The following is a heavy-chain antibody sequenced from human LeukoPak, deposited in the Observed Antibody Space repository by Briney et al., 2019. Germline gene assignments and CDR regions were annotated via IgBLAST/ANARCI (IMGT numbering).Heavy chain of an antibody. J-gene: IGHJ4*02. CDR2: IDGDGRST. D-gene: IGHD2-15*01. CDR1: GFTFSSYW. CDR3: ARELGYCSGGSCYPGSH. V-gene: IGHV3-74*01. Sequence: GGSLRLSCAASGFTFSSYWMHWVRQAPGKGLVWVSRIDGDGRSTGYADSVKGRFTISRDNAKNTLYLQMNSLRAEDTAVYYCARELGYCSGGSCYPGSHWGQGTLVTVSS.